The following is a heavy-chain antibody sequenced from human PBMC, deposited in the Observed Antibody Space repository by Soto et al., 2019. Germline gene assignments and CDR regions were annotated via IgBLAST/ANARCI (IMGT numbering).Heavy chain of an antibody. D-gene: IGHD3-3*01. J-gene: IGHJ3*02. CDR1: GYPVTAYY. CDR2: INPATGAA. CDR3: ARGGGVGVAGSAAFDM. Sequence: QLHLVQSGAVVKKPGASVTVSCSASGYPVTAYYMHWVRQAPGRGLEWMGGINPATGAAKYTQTFQGRVTMTRDPSTGTGFMELSGLPSEDTAGFYCARGGGVGVAGSAAFDMWGQGTLVTVSS. V-gene: IGHV1-2*02.